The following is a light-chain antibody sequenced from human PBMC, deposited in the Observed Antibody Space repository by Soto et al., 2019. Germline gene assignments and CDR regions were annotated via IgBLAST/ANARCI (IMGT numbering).Light chain of an antibody. V-gene: IGKV1-5*01. CDR1: QSLNNE. CDR2: DAS. J-gene: IGKJ4*01. Sequence: DIQMTQSPSTLSASVGDRVTITCRASQSLNNELAWYQQKPGKAPNLLMYDASTLERGVPSRFSGTGSGTEFTLTISSLQPDDFATYYCQQYDSYPLTFGGGTKVDIK. CDR3: QQYDSYPLT.